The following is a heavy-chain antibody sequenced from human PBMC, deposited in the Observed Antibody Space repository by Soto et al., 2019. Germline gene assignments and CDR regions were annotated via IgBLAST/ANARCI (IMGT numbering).Heavy chain of an antibody. CDR1: GGSISSGGYS. D-gene: IGHD6-25*01. CDR2: IYHSGST. J-gene: IGHJ4*02. CDR3: ASAGGLGAAAADY. V-gene: IGHV4-30-2*01. Sequence: QLQLQESGSGLVKPSQTLSLTCAVSGGSISSGGYSWSWIRQLPGKGLEWIGYIYHSGSTYYNPTPKSRVTISVDRSKHQFSLKLSSVTAAATAVYYCASAGGLGAAAADYWGQGTLVTVSS.